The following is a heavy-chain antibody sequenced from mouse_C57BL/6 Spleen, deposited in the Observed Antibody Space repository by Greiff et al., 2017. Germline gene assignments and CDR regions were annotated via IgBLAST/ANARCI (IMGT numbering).Heavy chain of an antibody. CDR2: IYPGDGDT. CDR3: ARDGYYVDYAMDY. D-gene: IGHD2-3*01. V-gene: IGHV1-82*01. Sequence: VMLVESGPELVKPGASVKISCKASGYAFSSSWMNWVKQRPGKGLEWIGRIYPGDGDTNYNGKFKGKATLTADKSSSTAYMQRSSLTSEDSAVYFCARDGYYVDYAMDYWGQGTSVTVSS. J-gene: IGHJ4*01. CDR1: GYAFSSSW.